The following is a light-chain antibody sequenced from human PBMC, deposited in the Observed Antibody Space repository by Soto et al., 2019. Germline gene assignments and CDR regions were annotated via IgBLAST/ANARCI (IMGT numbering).Light chain of an antibody. CDR3: SSYSNSTTRV. J-gene: IGLJ2*01. V-gene: IGLV2-14*01. CDR1: SSDVGGYNY. Sequence: QLVLTQPASVSGSPGQSITISCTGTSSDVGGYNYVSWYQQHPGKAPKLMIYDVSNRPSGVSNRFSGSKSGNTASLTISGLQAEDEADYYCSSYSNSTTRVFGGGTKVTVL. CDR2: DVS.